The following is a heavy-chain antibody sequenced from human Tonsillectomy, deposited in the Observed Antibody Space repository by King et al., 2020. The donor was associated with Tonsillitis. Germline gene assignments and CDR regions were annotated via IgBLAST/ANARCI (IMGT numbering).Heavy chain of an antibody. Sequence: VQLQESGPGLVKSSETLSLTCAVSGYSISGGYYWGWIPQPPGKGLEWIASMYQSGTTYYNPSLKSRVTISLDTSKNHFSLQLTSLTAADTAVYYCARGYCSGANCSALLDHFDFWGQGTLVTVSS. V-gene: IGHV4-38-2*01. CDR3: ARGYCSGANCSALLDHFDF. CDR1: GYSISGGYY. D-gene: IGHD2-15*01. CDR2: MYQSGTT. J-gene: IGHJ4*02.